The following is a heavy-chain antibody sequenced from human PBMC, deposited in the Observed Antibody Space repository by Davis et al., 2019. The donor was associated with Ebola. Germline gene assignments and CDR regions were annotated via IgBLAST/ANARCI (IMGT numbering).Heavy chain of an antibody. D-gene: IGHD3-10*01. J-gene: IGHJ5*02. CDR2: ISSSSSYI. CDR3: ARSSKRFRDFFWFDP. Sequence: GGSLRLSCAASGFTFSGSAMHWVRQAPGKGLEWVSSISSSSSYIYYADSVKGRFTISRDNAKNSLYLQMNSLRAEDTAVYYCARSSKRFRDFFWFDPWGQGTLVTVSS. CDR1: GFTFSGSA. V-gene: IGHV3-21*04.